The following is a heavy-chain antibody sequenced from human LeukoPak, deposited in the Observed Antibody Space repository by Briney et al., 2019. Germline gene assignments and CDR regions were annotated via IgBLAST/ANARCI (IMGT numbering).Heavy chain of an antibody. CDR1: GYTFTGYY. CDR3: ARDVFAEYNTHHKFDP. V-gene: IGHV1-2*02. CDR2: INPNTGGT. J-gene: IGHJ5*02. D-gene: IGHD1-14*01. Sequence: GASVKVSCKASGYTFTGYYMHWVRQAPGQGLEWMGWINPNTGGTDYAQRFQGRVTMTRDTSISTAYMELSSPISDDTAVYYCARDVFAEYNTHHKFDPWGQGTLVTVSS.